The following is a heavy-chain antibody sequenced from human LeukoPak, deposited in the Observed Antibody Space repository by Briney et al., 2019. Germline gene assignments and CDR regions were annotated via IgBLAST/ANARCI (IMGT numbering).Heavy chain of an antibody. Sequence: SGTLSLTCAVSGGSVSSGNWWSWVRQSPGKGLEWIGEVFHSGSTNYNPSLKSRVSISVDNSKNQFSLRLSSVTAADTALYYCARSGGGDYTILTGFPPFDYWGQGAQVTVSS. D-gene: IGHD3-9*01. CDR3: ARSGGGDYTILTGFPPFDY. CDR2: VFHSGST. J-gene: IGHJ4*02. CDR1: GGSVSSGNW. V-gene: IGHV4-4*02.